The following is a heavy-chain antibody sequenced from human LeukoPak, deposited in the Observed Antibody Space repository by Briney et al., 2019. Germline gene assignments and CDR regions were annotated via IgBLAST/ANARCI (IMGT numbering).Heavy chain of an antibody. CDR1: GGSVSSGSYY. Sequence: SETLSLTCTVSGGSVSSGSYYWSWIRQPPGKGLEWIGYIYYSGSTNYNPSLKSRVTISVDMSKNQFSLKLSSVTAADTAVYYCARGEGYNYYFDYWGQGTLVTVSS. CDR3: ARGEGYNYYFDY. D-gene: IGHD5-24*01. V-gene: IGHV4-61*01. J-gene: IGHJ4*02. CDR2: IYYSGST.